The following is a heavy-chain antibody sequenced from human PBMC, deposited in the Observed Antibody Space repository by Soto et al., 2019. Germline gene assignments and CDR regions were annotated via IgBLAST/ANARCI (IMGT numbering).Heavy chain of an antibody. CDR3: AKPPANLSLGEQVYWYFDL. J-gene: IGHJ2*01. CDR1: GFTFSSYA. Sequence: EVQLLESGGGLVQPGGSLRLSCAASGFTFSSYAMSWVRQAPGKGLEWVSAISGSGGSTYYADSVKGRFTISRDNSKNTLYLQMNSLRAEDTAVYYCAKPPANLSLGEQVYWYFDLWGRGTLVTVSS. CDR2: ISGSGGST. D-gene: IGHD6-25*01. V-gene: IGHV3-23*01.